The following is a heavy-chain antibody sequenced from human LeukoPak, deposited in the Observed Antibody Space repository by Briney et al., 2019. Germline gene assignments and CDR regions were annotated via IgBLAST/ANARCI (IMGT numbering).Heavy chain of an antibody. CDR3: ARNFASESYKGGYIDY. V-gene: IGHV3-48*03. CDR1: GFTFSSYE. D-gene: IGHD3-10*01. Sequence: GGSLRLSCAASGFTFSSYEMNWVRRAPGKGLEWVSYISGSGSTIYYADSVKGRFTISRDNAKNSLNLQMNSLSADDTAVYYCARNFASESYKGGYIDYWGQGTLVTVTS. J-gene: IGHJ4*02. CDR2: ISGSGSTI.